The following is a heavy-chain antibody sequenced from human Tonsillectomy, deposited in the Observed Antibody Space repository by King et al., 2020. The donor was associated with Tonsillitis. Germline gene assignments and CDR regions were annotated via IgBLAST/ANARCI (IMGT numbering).Heavy chain of an antibody. CDR2: ISYDGSNK. V-gene: IGHV3-30*18. Sequence: VQLVESGGGVVQPGRSLRLSCAASGFTFSSYGMHWVRQAPGNGLEWVAVISYDGSNKYYADSVKGRFTISRDNSKNTLYLQMNSLRAEDTAVYYCAKDSCSGGSCYSDYYGMDVWGQGTTVTVSS. J-gene: IGHJ6*02. CDR1: GFTFSSYG. D-gene: IGHD2-15*01. CDR3: AKDSCSGGSCYSDYYGMDV.